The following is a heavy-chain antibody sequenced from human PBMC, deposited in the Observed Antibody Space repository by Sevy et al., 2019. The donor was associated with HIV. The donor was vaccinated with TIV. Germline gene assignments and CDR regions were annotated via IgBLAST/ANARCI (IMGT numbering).Heavy chain of an antibody. J-gene: IGHJ5*02. V-gene: IGHV4-61*08. Sequence: SETLSLTCTVSGVSLISGEYYWTWIRQPPGKGLEYIGYIHSSGTTNYNPSLKSRVTISVDTSKNQFSLNLSSVTAADTAVYYCTRAPPVRSGDDSLNWFDPWGQGTLVTVSS. D-gene: IGHD5-12*01. CDR2: IHSSGTT. CDR3: TRAPPVRSGDDSLNWFDP. CDR1: GVSLISGEYY.